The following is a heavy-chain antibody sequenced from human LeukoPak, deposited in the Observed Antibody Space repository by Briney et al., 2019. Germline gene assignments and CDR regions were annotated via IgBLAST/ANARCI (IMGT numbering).Heavy chain of an antibody. Sequence: ASVKVSCKASGGTFSSYAISWVRQAPGQGLEWMGGIIPIFGTANYAQKFQGRVTITADESTSTAYMELSSLRSEDTAVYYCARLGFSYCSSTSCAGAWFDPWGQGTLVTVSS. CDR2: IIPIFGTA. CDR3: ARLGFSYCSSTSCAGAWFDP. V-gene: IGHV1-69*13. D-gene: IGHD2-2*01. J-gene: IGHJ5*02. CDR1: GGTFSSYA.